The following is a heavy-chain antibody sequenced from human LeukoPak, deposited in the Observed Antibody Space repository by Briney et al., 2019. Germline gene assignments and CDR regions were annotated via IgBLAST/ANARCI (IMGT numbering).Heavy chain of an antibody. CDR1: GYTFTGYY. V-gene: IGHV1-2*02. CDR3: ARRPKLYYYMDV. Sequence: ASVKVSCKASGYTFTGYYMHWVRQAPGQGLEWMGWINPNSGGTNYAQKFQGRVTMTRDTSISTAYMELSRLRSDDTAVYYCARRPKLYYYMDVWGKGTTVTISS. CDR2: INPNSGGT. J-gene: IGHJ6*03.